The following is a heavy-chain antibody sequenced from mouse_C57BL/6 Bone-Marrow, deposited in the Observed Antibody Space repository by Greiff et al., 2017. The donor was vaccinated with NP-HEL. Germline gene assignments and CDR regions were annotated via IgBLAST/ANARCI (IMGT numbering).Heavy chain of an antibody. CDR1: GFTFSSYA. D-gene: IGHD2-4*01. Sequence: EVQRVESGEGLVKPGGSLKLSCAASGFTFSSYAMSWVRQTPEKRLEWVAYISSGGDYIYYADTVKGRFTLSRDNARNNLYLQMSRLKSEDTARYYCTRGIYYDCDDAMDYWGQGTSVTVSS. V-gene: IGHV5-9-1*02. J-gene: IGHJ4*01. CDR2: ISSGGDYI. CDR3: TRGIYYDCDDAMDY.